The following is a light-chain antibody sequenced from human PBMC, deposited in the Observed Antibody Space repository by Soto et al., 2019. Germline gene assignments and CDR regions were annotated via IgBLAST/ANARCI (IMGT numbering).Light chain of an antibody. CDR3: QSVDSSDQGF. J-gene: IGLJ2*01. Sequence: NFMLTQPHSVSGSPGQTVTISCTGSGGSLASNYVQWYQQRPGRAPTTVIYEDNDRPSGVPTRFSGSVDISSNSAFLTISGLTTEDEADYYCQSVDSSDQGFFGGGTKLTVL. V-gene: IGLV6-57*02. CDR2: EDN. CDR1: GGSLASNY.